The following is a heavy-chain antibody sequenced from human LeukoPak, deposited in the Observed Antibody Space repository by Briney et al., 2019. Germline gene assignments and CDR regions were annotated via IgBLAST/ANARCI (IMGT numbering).Heavy chain of an antibody. Sequence: GGSLRLSCAASGFTFSSYGMHWVRQAPGKGLEWVAFIRYDGSNKYYADSVKGRFTISRDNSKNTLYLQMNSLRAEDTAVYYCAKDPDFWSGPFDYWGQGTLVTVSS. CDR2: IRYDGSNK. CDR3: AKDPDFWSGPFDY. V-gene: IGHV3-30*02. D-gene: IGHD3-3*01. CDR1: GFTFSSYG. J-gene: IGHJ4*02.